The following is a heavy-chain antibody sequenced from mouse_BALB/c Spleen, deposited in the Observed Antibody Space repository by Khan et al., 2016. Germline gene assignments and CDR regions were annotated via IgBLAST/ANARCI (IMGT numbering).Heavy chain of an antibody. D-gene: IGHD1-1*01. Sequence: QFQWGQSGPELKKPGKTVKISCKASGYTFTNYGMNWVKQAPGKGLKWMGWINTYSGESTYADDFKGRFAFSLATSANTAYLQINNLKHEDTATDFCARYRYYHCSSRYFDVWGAGTTVTVSS. V-gene: IGHV9-3-1*01. J-gene: IGHJ1*01. CDR1: GYTFTNYG. CDR3: ARYRYYHCSSRYFDV. CDR2: INTYSGES.